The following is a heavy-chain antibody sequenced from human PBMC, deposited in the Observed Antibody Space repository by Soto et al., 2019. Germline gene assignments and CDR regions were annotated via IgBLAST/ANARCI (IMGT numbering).Heavy chain of an antibody. D-gene: IGHD3-3*01. V-gene: IGHV4-39*01. CDR3: ARAHYDLVPYYCYYMDV. J-gene: IGHJ6*03. Sequence: QLQLQESGPGLVKPSETLSLTCTVSGGSISSSSYYWGWIRQPPGKGLEWIGSIYYSGSTYYNPSLKSRVTIPVDTSQNQFALKLSSVTAAVTAVYYCARAHYDLVPYYCYYMDVWGKGTTVTVSS. CDR2: IYYSGST. CDR1: GGSISSSSYY.